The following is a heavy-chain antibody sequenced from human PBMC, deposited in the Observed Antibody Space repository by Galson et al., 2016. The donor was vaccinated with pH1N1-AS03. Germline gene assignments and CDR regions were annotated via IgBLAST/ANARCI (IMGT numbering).Heavy chain of an antibody. D-gene: IGHD7-27*01. V-gene: IGHV1-18*04. CDR3: ASLLGWKPTQGYYGMDV. CDR1: GYSFRNYG. J-gene: IGHJ6*02. CDR2: INAYDGTR. Sequence: SVKVSCKASGYSFRNYGINWLRQVPGQGLEWLGWINAYDGTRNYAQNVAGRVTMTTDKSTSTVYMELRSLRSDDTAVYYCASLLGWKPTQGYYGMDVWGQGTTVTVSS.